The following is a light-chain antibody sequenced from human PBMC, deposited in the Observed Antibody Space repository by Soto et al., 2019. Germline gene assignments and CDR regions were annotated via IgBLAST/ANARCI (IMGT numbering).Light chain of an antibody. CDR1: QSINNW. J-gene: IGKJ1*01. CDR3: QQYNLYWT. CDR2: GAS. Sequence: DSQMTQSASTLSASVGDRVTITCRASQSINNWLAWYQQKPGKAPKLLIYGASSLESGVPPRFSGSGSGTEFTLTINSLQPDDFATYYCQQYNLYWTFGQGTKVDIK. V-gene: IGKV1-5*01.